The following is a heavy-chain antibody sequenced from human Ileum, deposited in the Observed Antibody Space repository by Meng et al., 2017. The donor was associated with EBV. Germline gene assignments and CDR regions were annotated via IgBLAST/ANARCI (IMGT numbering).Heavy chain of an antibody. CDR1: GFMFSNAW. CDR3: NTEIGQTWYEFMFDS. V-gene: IGHV3-15*01. CDR2: IKATSRGGVT. Sequence: EVLWSVSGELLLKPGGSLRCSCVASGFMFSNAWMGWVRQVPGKGLEWVGRIKATSRGGVTEYATPVNGRFRISRDDSKNTVYLQMDSLKIEDTGIYFCNTEIGQTWYEFMFDSWGQGTLVTVSS. J-gene: IGHJ4*02. D-gene: IGHD3-3*01.